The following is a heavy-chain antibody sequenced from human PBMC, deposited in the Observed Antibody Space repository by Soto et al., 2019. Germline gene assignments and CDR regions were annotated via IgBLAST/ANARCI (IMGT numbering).Heavy chain of an antibody. CDR2: VSGSGGGT. Sequence: GGSLRLSCAASGFRFSSYAMSWVRQAPGKGLEWVSGVSGSGGGTNYADSVKGRFTIPRDNSKNTLYLQMNSLRAEDTAVYYCVKDDSYWGQGALVTVSS. V-gene: IGHV3-23*01. CDR3: VKDDSY. D-gene: IGHD2-21*02. J-gene: IGHJ4*02. CDR1: GFRFSSYA.